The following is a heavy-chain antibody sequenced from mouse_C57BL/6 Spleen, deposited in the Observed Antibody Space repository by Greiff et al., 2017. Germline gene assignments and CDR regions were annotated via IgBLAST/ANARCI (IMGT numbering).Heavy chain of an antibody. D-gene: IGHD3-2*02. CDR2: IWGDGST. CDR1: GFSLTSYG. Sequence: VKLVESGPGLVAPSPSLSITCTVSGFSLTSYGVSWVRQPPGKGLEWLGVIWGDGSTNYHSALISRLSISKDNSKSQVFLKLNSLQTDDTATYYCAKTAQARGYYAMDYWGQGTSVTVSS. CDR3: AKTAQARGYYAMDY. V-gene: IGHV2-3*01. J-gene: IGHJ4*01.